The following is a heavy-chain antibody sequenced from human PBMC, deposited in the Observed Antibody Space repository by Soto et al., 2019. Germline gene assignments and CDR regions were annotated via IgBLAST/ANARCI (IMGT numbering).Heavy chain of an antibody. Sequence: QVQLVQSGAEVKMPGSSVKVSCKASGGTFNSFSIDWVRQAPGQGLEWMGGIIPMSGRPNYAQRFQGRVTFSGDKSTNTVYLEVSSLTNEDTAVYYCTRRGRQSANWFDPWGQGTLVTVSS. J-gene: IGHJ5*02. V-gene: IGHV1-69*06. CDR2: IIPMSGRP. CDR1: GGTFNSFS. CDR3: TRRGRQSANWFDP.